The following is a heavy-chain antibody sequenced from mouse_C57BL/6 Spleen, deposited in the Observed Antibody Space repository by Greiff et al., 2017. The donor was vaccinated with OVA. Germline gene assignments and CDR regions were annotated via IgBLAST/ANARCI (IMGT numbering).Heavy chain of an antibody. D-gene: IGHD2-12*01. V-gene: IGHV5-17*01. Sequence: VQLKESGGGLVKPGGSLKLSCAASGFTFSDYGMHWVRQAPEKGLEWVAYISSGSSTIYYADTVKGRFTISRDNAKNTLFLQMTSLRSEDTAMYYCARMLLGDYWGQGTTLTVSS. J-gene: IGHJ2*01. CDR2: ISSGSSTI. CDR1: GFTFSDYG. CDR3: ARMLLGDY.